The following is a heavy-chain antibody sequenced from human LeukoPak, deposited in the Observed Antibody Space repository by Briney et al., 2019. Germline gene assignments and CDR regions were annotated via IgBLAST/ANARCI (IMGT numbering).Heavy chain of an antibody. V-gene: IGHV4-34*01. D-gene: IGHD2-2*01. CDR3: ARRGSYCSSTSCYAPEGDAFDI. CDR2: INHSGST. Sequence: PSETLSLTCAVYGGSFSGYYWSWIRQPPGKGLEWIGEINHSGSTNYNPSLKSRVTISVDTSKNQFSLKLSSVTAADTAVYYCARRGSYCSSTSCYAPEGDAFDIWGQGTMVTVSS. J-gene: IGHJ3*02. CDR1: GGSFSGYY.